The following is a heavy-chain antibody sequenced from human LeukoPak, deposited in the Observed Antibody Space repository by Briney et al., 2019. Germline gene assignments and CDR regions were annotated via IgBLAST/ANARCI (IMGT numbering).Heavy chain of an antibody. D-gene: IGHD1-26*01. Sequence: SETLSLTCTVSGGSISSSSYYWGWIRQPPGKGLEWIGSIYYSGSTNYNPSLKSRVTISVDTSKNQFSLKLSSVTAADTAVYYCARNSGSYYGFDYWGQGTLVTVSS. J-gene: IGHJ4*02. CDR3: ARNSGSYYGFDY. V-gene: IGHV4-39*07. CDR2: IYYSGST. CDR1: GGSISSSSYY.